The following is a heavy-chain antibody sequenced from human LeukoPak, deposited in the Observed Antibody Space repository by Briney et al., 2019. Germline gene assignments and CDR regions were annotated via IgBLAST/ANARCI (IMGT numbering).Heavy chain of an antibody. CDR2: IYYSGST. V-gene: IGHV4-39*07. J-gene: IGHJ4*02. Sequence: SETLSLTCTVSGDSISSSSYYWGWIRQPPGKGLEWIGSIYYSGSTYYNPSLKSRVTISVDTSKNQFSLKLSSVTAADTAVYYCARDHYDSSGYFDYWGRGTLVTVSS. CDR1: GDSISSSSYY. CDR3: ARDHYDSSGYFDY. D-gene: IGHD3-22*01.